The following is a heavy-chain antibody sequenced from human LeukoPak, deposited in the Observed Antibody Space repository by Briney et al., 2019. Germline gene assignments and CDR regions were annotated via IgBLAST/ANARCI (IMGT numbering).Heavy chain of an antibody. CDR2: IIPIFGTA. Sequence: SVKVSCKASGGTFSSYAISWVRQAPGQGLEWMGGIIPIFGTANYAQKFQGRVTITADESTSTAYMELSSLRSEDTAVYYCARDDRKGNDAFDIWGQGTMVTVSS. J-gene: IGHJ3*02. V-gene: IGHV1-69*13. CDR1: GGTFSSYA. CDR3: ARDDRKGNDAFDI.